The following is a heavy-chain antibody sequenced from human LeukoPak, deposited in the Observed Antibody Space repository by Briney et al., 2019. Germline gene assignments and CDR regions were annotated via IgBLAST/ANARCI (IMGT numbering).Heavy chain of an antibody. V-gene: IGHV1-8*03. CDR1: GYTFTSYD. D-gene: IGHD4-17*01. CDR2: MNPNSGNT. CDR3: ARLRGRLYYYYMDV. J-gene: IGHJ6*03. Sequence: GASVKVSCKASGYTFTSYDINWVRQATGQGLEWMGWMNPNSGNTGYAQKFQGRVTFTRNTSISTAYMELSSLGSEDTAVYYCARLRGRLYYYYMDVWGKGTTVTVSS.